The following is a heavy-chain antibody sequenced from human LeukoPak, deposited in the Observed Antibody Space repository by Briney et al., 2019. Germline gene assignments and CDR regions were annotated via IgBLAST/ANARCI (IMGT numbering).Heavy chain of an antibody. CDR1: GFTFSSYS. Sequence: PGGSLRLSCAASGFTFSSYSMNWVRQAPGKGLEWVSYISSSSSTIYYADSVKGRFTTSRDNAKNSLYLQMNSLRDDDTAVYYCARDSRRYFDWLYDAFDIWGQGTMVTVSS. CDR2: ISSSSSTI. D-gene: IGHD3-9*01. V-gene: IGHV3-48*02. CDR3: ARDSRRYFDWLYDAFDI. J-gene: IGHJ3*02.